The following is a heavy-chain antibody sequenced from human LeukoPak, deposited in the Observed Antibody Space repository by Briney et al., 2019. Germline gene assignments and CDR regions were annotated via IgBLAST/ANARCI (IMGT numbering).Heavy chain of an antibody. CDR1: GFTFSNYA. J-gene: IGHJ4*02. CDR2: ISGTGSDT. V-gene: IGHV3-23*01. CDR3: AKRPMARTFDF. Sequence: GGSLRLSCAASGFTFSNYAMSWVRQAPGKGLEWVAAISGTGSDTYYADSVRGRCTISRDNSKNTLYLQINSLRAEDTAVYYCAKRPMARTFDFWGQGTLVTVSS. D-gene: IGHD3-10*01.